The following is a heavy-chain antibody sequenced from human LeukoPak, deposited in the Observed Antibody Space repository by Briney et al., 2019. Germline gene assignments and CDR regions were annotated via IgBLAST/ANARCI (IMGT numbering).Heavy chain of an antibody. CDR3: ARDEGCSSTSCLDAFDI. Sequence: GGSLRLSCAASGFTFSSYWMHWVRQAPGKGLVWVSRINSDGSSTSYADSVKGRFTISRDNAKNTLYLQMNSLRAEDTAVYYCARDEGCSSTSCLDAFDIWGQGTMVTVSS. CDR1: GFTFSSYW. D-gene: IGHD2-2*01. J-gene: IGHJ3*02. V-gene: IGHV3-74*01. CDR2: INSDGSST.